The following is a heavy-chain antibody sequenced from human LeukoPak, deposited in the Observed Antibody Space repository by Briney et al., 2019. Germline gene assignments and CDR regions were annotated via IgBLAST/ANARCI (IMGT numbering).Heavy chain of an antibody. Sequence: GGSLRLSCAASGFSFSSLGMHWVRQAPGKGLDWVAYIRNDASKTYYADSVKGRFSISRDNSKNTVYLQMNNLLPEDTALYYCAKRAGRALSAGAWGQGTLVTVSS. CDR1: GFSFSSLG. CDR3: AKRAGRALSAGA. J-gene: IGHJ5*02. V-gene: IGHV3-30*02. D-gene: IGHD3-10*01. CDR2: IRNDASKT.